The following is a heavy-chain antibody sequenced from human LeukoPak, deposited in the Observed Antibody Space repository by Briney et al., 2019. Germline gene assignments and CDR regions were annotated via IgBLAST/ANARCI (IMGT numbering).Heavy chain of an antibody. J-gene: IGHJ4*02. CDR3: ATIGDRRTGELYRIDY. Sequence: PGGSLRLSCAASGFTFSSYAMSWVRQAPGKGLEWVSAISGSGGSTYYADSVKGRFTISRDNSKNTLYLQMNSLRAEDAAKYYCATIGDRRTGELYRIDYWGQGTLVTVSS. V-gene: IGHV3-23*01. CDR1: GFTFSSYA. CDR2: ISGSGGST. D-gene: IGHD7-27*01.